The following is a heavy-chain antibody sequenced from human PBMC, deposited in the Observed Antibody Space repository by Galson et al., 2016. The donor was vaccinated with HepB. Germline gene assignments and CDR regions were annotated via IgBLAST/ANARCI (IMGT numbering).Heavy chain of an antibody. Sequence: SVKVSCKASGYTFTKYGITWVRQAPGQGLEWMGWSSAYVGNINYSPKFQDRVTMTTDTSATTAYMELNSLRSDDTAAYYCTRTKVRGLPAMDVWGQGTTVTVSS. CDR2: SSAYVGNI. CDR1: GYTFTKYG. J-gene: IGHJ6*02. V-gene: IGHV1-18*04. CDR3: TRTKVRGLPAMDV. D-gene: IGHD3-10*01.